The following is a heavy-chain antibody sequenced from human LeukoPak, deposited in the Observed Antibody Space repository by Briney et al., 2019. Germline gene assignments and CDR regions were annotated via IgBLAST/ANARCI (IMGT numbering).Heavy chain of an antibody. J-gene: IGHJ4*02. Sequence: GASVKVSCKASGYTFTGNYMHWVRQAPGQGLEWMGWINPNSGGTNYAQKFQGRVTMTRDTSISTAYMELSRLRSDDTAVYYCARDAAGYDLGVDYWGQGTLVTVSS. V-gene: IGHV1-2*02. CDR1: GYTFTGNY. D-gene: IGHD5-12*01. CDR2: INPNSGGT. CDR3: ARDAAGYDLGVDY.